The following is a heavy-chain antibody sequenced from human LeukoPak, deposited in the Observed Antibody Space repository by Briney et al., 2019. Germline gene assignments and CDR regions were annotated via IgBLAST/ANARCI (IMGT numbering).Heavy chain of an antibody. D-gene: IGHD2-21*01. V-gene: IGHV4-4*09. CDR2: IYPSGGT. CDR1: GGPIDSYY. Sequence: SETLSLTCTGSGGPIDSYYWSWIRLPPGKGLEGIGYIYPSGGTHYNPSLLSRVSMSVDTSKNQFSLKVRSATAADTAVYFCARRIVAGATNSHWFDPWGQGTLVTVSS. J-gene: IGHJ5*02. CDR3: ARRIVAGATNSHWFDP.